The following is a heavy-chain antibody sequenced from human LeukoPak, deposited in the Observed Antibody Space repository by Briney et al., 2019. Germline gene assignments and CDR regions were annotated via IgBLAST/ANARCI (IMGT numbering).Heavy chain of an antibody. V-gene: IGHV3-30-3*01. Sequence: GGSLRLSCAASGFTFSSYAMHWVRQAPGKGLEWVAVISYDGSNKYYADSVKGRFTISRDNSKNTLYLQMNSLRAEDTAVYYCARIFSSSWYYYGMDVWGQGTTVTVSS. CDR3: ARIFSSSWYYYGMDV. CDR1: GFTFSSYA. J-gene: IGHJ6*02. CDR2: ISYDGSNK. D-gene: IGHD6-13*01.